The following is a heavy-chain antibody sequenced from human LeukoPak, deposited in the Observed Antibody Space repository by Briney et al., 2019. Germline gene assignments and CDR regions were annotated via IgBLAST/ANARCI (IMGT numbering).Heavy chain of an antibody. V-gene: IGHV4-39*01. CDR1: GGSISSSSYY. D-gene: IGHD3-16*02. CDR3: ARHIGGRYYYYYMDV. J-gene: IGHJ6*03. CDR2: IYYIGST. Sequence: AETLSLTCTVSGGSISSSSYYWGWIRQPPGKGLEWIGNIYYIGSTYYNPSLKSRVTISVDTSKNQFSLKLSSVTAADTAVYYCARHIGGRYYYYYMDVWGKGTTVTISS.